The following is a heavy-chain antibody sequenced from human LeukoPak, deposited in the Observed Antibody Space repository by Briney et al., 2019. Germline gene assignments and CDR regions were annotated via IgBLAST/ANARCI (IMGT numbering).Heavy chain of an antibody. V-gene: IGHV1-2*02. J-gene: IGHJ6*02. CDR1: GYTFTGYY. CDR2: INPNSGGT. Sequence: ASVKVSCKASGYTFTGYYMHWVRQAPGQGLEWMGWINPNSGGTNYAQKFQGRVTMTRDTSISTAYMELSRLRSDDTAVYYWARDTVGIPYHYGIDGWGQGTTVTVAS. CDR3: ARDTVGIPYHYGIDG. D-gene: IGHD4-23*01.